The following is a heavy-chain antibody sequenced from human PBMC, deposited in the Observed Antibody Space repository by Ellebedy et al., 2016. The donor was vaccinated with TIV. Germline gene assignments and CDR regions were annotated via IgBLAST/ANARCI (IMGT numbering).Heavy chain of an antibody. V-gene: IGHV1-18*04. J-gene: IGHJ6*02. Sequence: ASVKVSCKASGYTFTSYGISWVRQAPGQGLEWMGWISAYNGNTNYAQKLQGRVTMTTDTSTSTAYMELSRLRSDDTAVYYCARKAGRGYYYGMDVWGQGTTVTVSS. CDR3: ARKAGRGYYYGMDV. CDR1: GYTFTSYG. D-gene: IGHD3-10*01. CDR2: ISAYNGNT.